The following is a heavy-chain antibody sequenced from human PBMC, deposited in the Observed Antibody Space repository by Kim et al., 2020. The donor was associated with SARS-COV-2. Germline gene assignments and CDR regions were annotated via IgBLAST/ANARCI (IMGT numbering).Heavy chain of an antibody. J-gene: IGHJ4*02. CDR3: AGGFSY. Sequence: IYDSGRHNYNPSLKSRVTISVDTSKNQFSLKLSSVTAADTAVYYCAGGFSYWGQGTLVTVSS. V-gene: IGHV4-59*09. CDR2: IYDSGRH.